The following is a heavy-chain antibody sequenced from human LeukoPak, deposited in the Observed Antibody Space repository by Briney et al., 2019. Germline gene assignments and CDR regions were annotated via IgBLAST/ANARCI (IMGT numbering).Heavy chain of an antibody. D-gene: IGHD3-9*01. Sequence: PGGSLRLSCAAAGFTFSSYAMSWVRQAPGKGLEWVSAISGSVGSTYYADSVKGRFTISRDNSKNTLYLQMNSLRAEDTAVYYCAKDMYYDILTGYYDAFDIWGQGTMVTVSS. CDR2: ISGSVGST. J-gene: IGHJ3*02. V-gene: IGHV3-23*01. CDR1: GFTFSSYA. CDR3: AKDMYYDILTGYYDAFDI.